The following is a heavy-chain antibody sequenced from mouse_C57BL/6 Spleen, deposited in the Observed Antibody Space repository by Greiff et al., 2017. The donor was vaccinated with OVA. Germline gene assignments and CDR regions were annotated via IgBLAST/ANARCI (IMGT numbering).Heavy chain of an antibody. D-gene: IGHD1-1*01. CDR2: IYPSDSET. V-gene: IGHV1-52*01. CDR1: GYTFTSYW. Sequence: QVQLQQPGAELVRPGSSVKLSCKASGYTFTSYWMHWVKQRPIQGLEWIGNIYPSDSETHYNQKFKDKATLTVDKSSSTAYMQLSSLTAEDVAVYYCASELRDREAWFADWGKGTLVTVSA. CDR3: ASELRDREAWFAD. J-gene: IGHJ3*01.